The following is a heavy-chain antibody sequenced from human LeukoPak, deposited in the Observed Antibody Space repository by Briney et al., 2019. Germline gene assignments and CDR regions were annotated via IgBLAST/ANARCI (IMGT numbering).Heavy chain of an antibody. CDR3: ARDLRADYYDSSGRPLGAFDI. Sequence: GASVKVSCKASGYTFTSYGISWVRQAPGQGLEWMGWISAYNGNTNYAQKLQGRVTMTTDTSTSTVYMELRSLRSDDTAVYYCARDLRADYYDSSGRPLGAFDIWGQGTMVTVSS. J-gene: IGHJ3*02. CDR2: ISAYNGNT. CDR1: GYTFTSYG. V-gene: IGHV1-18*01. D-gene: IGHD3-22*01.